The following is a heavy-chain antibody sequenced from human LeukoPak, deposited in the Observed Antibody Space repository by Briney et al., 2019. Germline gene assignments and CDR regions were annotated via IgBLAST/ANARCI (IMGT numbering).Heavy chain of an antibody. CDR1: GGSISSYY. D-gene: IGHD3-9*01. J-gene: IGHJ5*02. V-gene: IGHV4-34*01. CDR2: INHSGST. Sequence: EASETLSLTCTVSGGSISSYYWSWIRQPSGKGLEWIGEINHSGSTNYNPSLKSRVTISVDTSKNQFSLKLSSVTAADTAVYYCARGRDILTGFYEHWFDPWGQGTLVTVSS. CDR3: ARGRDILTGFYEHWFDP.